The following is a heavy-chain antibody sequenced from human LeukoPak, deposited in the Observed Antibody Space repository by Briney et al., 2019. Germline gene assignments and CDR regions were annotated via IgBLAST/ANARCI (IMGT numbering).Heavy chain of an antibody. V-gene: IGHV4-59*08. D-gene: IGHD3-9*01. CDR1: GGSISSYY. CDR3: ASLPFDILTGRYSWFDP. J-gene: IGHJ5*02. CDR2: IYYSGST. Sequence: SETLSLTCTVSGGSISSYYWSWIRQPPGKGLEWIGYIYYSGSTNYNPSLKSRVTISVDTSKNQFSLKLSSVTAADTAVYYCASLPFDILTGRYSWFDPWGQGTLVTVSS.